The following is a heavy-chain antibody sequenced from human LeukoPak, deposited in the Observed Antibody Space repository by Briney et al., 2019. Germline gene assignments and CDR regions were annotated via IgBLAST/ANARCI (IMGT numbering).Heavy chain of an antibody. CDR2: ISSSSSTI. CDR1: GFTFSSYS. J-gene: IGHJ3*02. CDR3: ARDSGPAIVVVTASDAFDI. V-gene: IGHV3-48*02. D-gene: IGHD2-21*02. Sequence: PGGSLRLSCAASGFTFSSYSMNWVRQAPGKGLEWVSYISSSSSTIHYADSVKGRFTISRDNAKNSLYLQMNSLRDEDTAVYHCARDSGPAIVVVTASDAFDIWGQGTMVTVSS.